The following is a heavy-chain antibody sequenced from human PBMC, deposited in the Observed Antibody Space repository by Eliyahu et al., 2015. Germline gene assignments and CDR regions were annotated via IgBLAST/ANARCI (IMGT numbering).Heavy chain of an antibody. CDR1: GGSIHTDNYY. Sequence: QVRLRESGPGLVKPSETLSLTCTVSGGSIHTDNYYWSWIRQXPGKGLEWIGYMSHRGTSYYNPSLMSRVDLSMDTSKNLFSLTLSSLTAADTAVYYCARDRPGYSAADDWVAYGTDVWGQGTTVTVSS. CDR3: ARDRPGYSAADDWVAYGTDV. V-gene: IGHV4-31*03. CDR2: MSHRGTS. J-gene: IGHJ6*02. D-gene: IGHD5-12*01.